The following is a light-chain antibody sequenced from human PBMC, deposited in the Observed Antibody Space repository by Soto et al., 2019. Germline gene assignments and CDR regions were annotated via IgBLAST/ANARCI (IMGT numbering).Light chain of an antibody. CDR2: GNS. CDR1: SSNIGAGYD. Sequence: QSVLTQSPSVSGAPGQRVTIPCTGSSSNIGAGYDVHWYQQLPGTAPKLLIYGNSNRPSGVPDRFSGSKSGTSASLAITGLQAEDEADYYCQSYDSSLSALFGGGTKLTVL. J-gene: IGLJ3*02. CDR3: QSYDSSLSAL. V-gene: IGLV1-40*01.